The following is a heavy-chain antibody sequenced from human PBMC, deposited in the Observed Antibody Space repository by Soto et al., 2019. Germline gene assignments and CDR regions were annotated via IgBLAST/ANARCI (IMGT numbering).Heavy chain of an antibody. V-gene: IGHV1-69*12. D-gene: IGHD3-22*01. Sequence: QVQLVQSGAEVKKPGSSVKVSCKASGGTFSSYAISWVRQAPGQGLEWMGGIIPIFGTANYAQKFQGRVTITADESTSKAYMELSSLRSEVTAVYYCARAKGSDYDSTTVGYYYYGMDVWGQGTTVTVSS. CDR2: IIPIFGTA. CDR3: ARAKGSDYDSTTVGYYYYGMDV. CDR1: GGTFSSYA. J-gene: IGHJ6*02.